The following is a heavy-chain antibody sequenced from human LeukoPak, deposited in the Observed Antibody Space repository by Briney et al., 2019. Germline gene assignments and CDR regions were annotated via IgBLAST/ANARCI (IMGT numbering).Heavy chain of an antibody. J-gene: IGHJ4*02. CDR3: ARRPYYGFRSGYFIPFDY. V-gene: IGHV4-34*01. CDR2: IYHSGST. Sequence: SEALPLTCAVNGGFFLGYYWSGMGPPPARGGEGIGVIYHSGSTSYNPSLKSRVTISVDTSKHKFSLKLNSVTAADTAEYYCARRPYYGFRSGYFIPFDYWGQGTLVTVSS. CDR1: GGFFLGYY. D-gene: IGHD3-3*01.